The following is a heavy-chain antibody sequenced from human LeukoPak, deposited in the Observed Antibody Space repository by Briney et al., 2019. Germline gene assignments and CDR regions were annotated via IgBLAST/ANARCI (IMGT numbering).Heavy chain of an antibody. D-gene: IGHD3-22*01. J-gene: IGHJ3*02. Sequence: SETLSLTCTVSGGSISSYYWSWIRQPPGKGLEWIGYIYYGWSTNYNPSLKSRVTITVDTSTDQFSLKLSPVAGADTAVYYCARVPPGDGTMIVHRGAFDIWGQGTMVTVSS. CDR2: IYYGWST. V-gene: IGHV4-59*01. CDR1: GGSISSYY. CDR3: ARVPPGDGTMIVHRGAFDI.